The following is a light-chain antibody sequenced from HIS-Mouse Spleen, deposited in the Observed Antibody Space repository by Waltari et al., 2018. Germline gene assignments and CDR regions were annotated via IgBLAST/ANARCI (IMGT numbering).Light chain of an antibody. V-gene: IGLV3-21*03. CDR2: DDS. J-gene: IGLJ2*01. CDR1: NLGRKS. Sequence: SYVLTQPPSVSVAPGKTARITCGGNNLGRKSVHWYQQKPGQAPVLVVYDDSARPSGIPERFSGSNSGNTATLTISRVEAGDEADYYCQVWDSSSDHVVFGGGTKLTVL. CDR3: QVWDSSSDHVV.